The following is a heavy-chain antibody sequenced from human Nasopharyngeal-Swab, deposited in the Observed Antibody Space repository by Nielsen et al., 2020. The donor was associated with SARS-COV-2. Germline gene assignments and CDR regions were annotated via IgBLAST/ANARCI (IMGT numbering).Heavy chain of an antibody. J-gene: IGHJ6*03. D-gene: IGHD2-2*01. CDR2: IIPIFGTA. Sequence: SVKVSCKASGGTFSSYAISWVRQAPGQGLEWMGEIIPIFGTANYAQKFQGRVTITADESTSTAYMELSSLRSEDTAVYYCARDSKDIVVVPAASYYYYMDVWGKGTTVTVSS. V-gene: IGHV1-69*13. CDR1: GGTFSSYA. CDR3: ARDSKDIVVVPAASYYYYMDV.